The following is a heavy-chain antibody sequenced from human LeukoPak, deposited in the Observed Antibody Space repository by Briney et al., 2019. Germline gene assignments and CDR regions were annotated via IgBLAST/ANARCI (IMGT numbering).Heavy chain of an antibody. V-gene: IGHV1-46*01. D-gene: IGHD3-10*01. Sequence: GASMKVSCKASGYTFTSYYMHWVRQAPGQGLEWMGIINPSGGSTSYAQKFQGRVTMTRDTSTSTVYMELSSLRSEDTAVYYCARAGDGSGSYWFDAKYYFDYWGQGTLVTVSS. CDR3: ARAGDGSGSYWFDAKYYFDY. CDR2: INPSGGST. CDR1: GYTFTSYY. J-gene: IGHJ4*02.